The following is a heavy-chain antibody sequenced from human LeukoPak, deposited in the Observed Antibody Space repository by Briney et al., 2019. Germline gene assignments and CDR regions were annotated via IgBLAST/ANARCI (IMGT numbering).Heavy chain of an antibody. Sequence: GASVKVSCKASGYTFTSYGNSWVRQAPGQGLEWMGWISAYNGNTNYAQKLQGRVTMTTDTSTSTAYMELRSLRSDDTAVYYCARVAQEWELLGWFDPLGPGNPGHRLL. CDR1: GYTFTSYG. J-gene: IGHJ5*02. CDR3: ARVAQEWELLGWFDP. D-gene: IGHD1-26*01. V-gene: IGHV1-18*01. CDR2: ISAYNGNT.